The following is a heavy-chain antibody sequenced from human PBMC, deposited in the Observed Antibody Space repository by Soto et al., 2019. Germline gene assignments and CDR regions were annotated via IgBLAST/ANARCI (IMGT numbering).Heavy chain of an antibody. D-gene: IGHD2-21*01. J-gene: IGHJ4*02. V-gene: IGHV1-69*04. CDR2: IIPILGIA. CDR3: ARDVVDTTTRLKYFDY. Sequence: SVKVSCKASGGTFSSYTISWVRQAPGQGLEWMGRIIPILGIANYAQKFQGRVTITADKSTSTAYMELSSLRSEDTAVYYCARDVVDTTTRLKYFDYWGQGTLVTVSS. CDR1: GGTFSSYT.